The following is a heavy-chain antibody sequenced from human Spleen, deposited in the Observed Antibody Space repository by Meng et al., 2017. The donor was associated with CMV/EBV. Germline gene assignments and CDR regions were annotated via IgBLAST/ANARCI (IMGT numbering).Heavy chain of an antibody. CDR3: TAYYYDSTPPGADY. CDR1: GFTFSGSA. J-gene: IGHJ4*02. CDR2: IRSKANSYAT. V-gene: IGHV3-73*01. Sequence: GGSLRLSCAASGFTFSGSAMHWVRQASGKGLEWVGRIRSKANSYATAYAASVKGRFTISRDDSKSTAYLQMNSLKTEDTAVYYCTAYYYDSTPPGADYWGQGTLVTVSS. D-gene: IGHD3-22*01.